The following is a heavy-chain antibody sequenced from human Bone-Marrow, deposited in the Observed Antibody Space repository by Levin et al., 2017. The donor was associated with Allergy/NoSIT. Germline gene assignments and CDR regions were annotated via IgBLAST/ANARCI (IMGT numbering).Heavy chain of an antibody. Sequence: SETLSLTCAVYGGSFSGYYWSWIRQPPGKGLEWIGEINHSGSTNYNPSLKSRVTISVDTSKNQFSLKLSSVTAADTAVYYCARECLYGSDGFWAFDIWGQGTMVTVSS. CDR1: GGSFSGYY. D-gene: IGHD3-10*01. J-gene: IGHJ3*02. CDR2: INHSGST. CDR3: ARECLYGSDGFWAFDI. V-gene: IGHV4-34*01.